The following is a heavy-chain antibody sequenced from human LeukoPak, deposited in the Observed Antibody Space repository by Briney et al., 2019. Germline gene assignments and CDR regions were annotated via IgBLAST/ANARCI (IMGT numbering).Heavy chain of an antibody. CDR1: GGTFRSSA. V-gene: IGHV1-69*13. CDR2: IIPIFGTP. CDR3: ARGGGYCSGGSCYNWFDP. D-gene: IGHD2-15*01. J-gene: IGHJ5*02. Sequence: ASVKVSCKASGGTFRSSAITWVRQPPGQGLEWMGGIIPIFGTPNYAQNFQGRVTITADESTSTAYMELSSLRSEDTAVYYCARGGGYCSGGSCYNWFDPWGQGTLVTVSS.